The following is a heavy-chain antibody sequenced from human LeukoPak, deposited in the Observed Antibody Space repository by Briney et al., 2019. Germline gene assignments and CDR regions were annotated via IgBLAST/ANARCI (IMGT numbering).Heavy chain of an antibody. Sequence: GASVKVSCKASGYTFTGYYMHWVRQAPGQGIEWMGWINPNSGGTNYAQKFQGRVTMTRDTSISTAYMELSRLRSDDTAVYYCAKTNSGSYYGAFDIWGQGTMVTVSS. D-gene: IGHD1-26*01. V-gene: IGHV1-2*02. J-gene: IGHJ3*02. CDR1: GYTFTGYY. CDR2: INPNSGGT. CDR3: AKTNSGSYYGAFDI.